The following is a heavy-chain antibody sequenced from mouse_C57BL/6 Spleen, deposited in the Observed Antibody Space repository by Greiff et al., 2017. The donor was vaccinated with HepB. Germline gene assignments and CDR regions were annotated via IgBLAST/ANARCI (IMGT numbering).Heavy chain of an antibody. CDR3: ARWGDYYGSSYYAMDY. J-gene: IGHJ4*01. CDR1: GYTFTSYW. Sequence: VQLQQPGAELVRPGSSVKLPCKASGYTFTSYWMHWVKQRPIQGLEWIGNIDPSDSETHYNQKFKDKATLTVDKSSSTAYMQLSSLTSEDSAVYYRARWGDYYGSSYYAMDYWGQGTSVTVSS. CDR2: IDPSDSET. D-gene: IGHD1-1*01. V-gene: IGHV1-52*01.